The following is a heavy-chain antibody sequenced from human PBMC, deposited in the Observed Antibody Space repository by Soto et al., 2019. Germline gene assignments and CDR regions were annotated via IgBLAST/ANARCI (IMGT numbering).Heavy chain of an antibody. CDR3: ARRYGSCFGY. V-gene: IGHV4-59*08. CDR2: IYYSGST. D-gene: IGHD5-18*01. J-gene: IGHJ4*02. Sequence: SEPQSLTDIGRGACISSVYWCLIRQPPGKGLEWIGYIYYSGSTNYNPSLKSRVTISVDTSKNQFSLKLSSVTAADTAVYYCARRYGSCFGYCGQRTLVSVSS. CDR1: GACISSVY.